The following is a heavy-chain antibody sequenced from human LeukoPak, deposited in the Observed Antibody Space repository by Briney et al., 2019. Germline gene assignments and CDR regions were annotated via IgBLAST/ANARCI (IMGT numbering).Heavy chain of an antibody. D-gene: IGHD1-14*01. V-gene: IGHV3-23*01. CDR2: ISSSGGST. CDR3: AYHSNMTPRWVQH. J-gene: IGHJ1*01. Sequence: PGGSLRLSCAASGFTFSDYYMSWIRQAPGKGLEWVSAISSSGGSTYYVDSVKGRFTISRDNSKNTLYLQMNSLRAEDTAVYYCAYHSNMTPRWVQHWGQGTLVTVSS. CDR1: GFTFSDYY.